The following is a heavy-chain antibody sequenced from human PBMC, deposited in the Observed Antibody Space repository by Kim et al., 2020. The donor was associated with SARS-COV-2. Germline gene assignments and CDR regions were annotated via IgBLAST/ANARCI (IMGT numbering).Heavy chain of an antibody. CDR1: GGSISSYY. CDR2: IYYSGST. J-gene: IGHJ4*02. Sequence: SETLSLTCTVSGGSISSYYWSWIRQPPGKGLEWIGYIYYSGSTNYNPSLKSRVTISVDTSKNQFSLKLSSVTAADTAVYYCARESCSSTSCYIDYWGQGTLVTVSS. CDR3: ARESCSSTSCYIDY. D-gene: IGHD2-2*02. V-gene: IGHV4-59*13.